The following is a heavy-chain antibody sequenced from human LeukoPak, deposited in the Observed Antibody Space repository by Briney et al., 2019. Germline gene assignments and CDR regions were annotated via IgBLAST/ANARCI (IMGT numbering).Heavy chain of an antibody. CDR2: IRYDGSNK. J-gene: IGHJ3*02. V-gene: IGHV3-30*02. Sequence: GGSLRLSCAASGFTFSSYGMHWVRQAPGKGLEWVAFIRYDGSNKYYADSVKGRFTISRDNSKNTLYLQMNSLRAEDTAVYYCARDENDFDAFDIWGQGTMVTVSS. D-gene: IGHD3-3*01. CDR1: GFTFSSYG. CDR3: ARDENDFDAFDI.